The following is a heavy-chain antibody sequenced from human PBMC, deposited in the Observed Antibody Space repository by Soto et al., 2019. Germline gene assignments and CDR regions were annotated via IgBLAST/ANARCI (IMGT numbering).Heavy chain of an antibody. V-gene: IGHV3-74*01. CDR1: GFTFSSYW. CDR2: INSDGSST. CDR3: ARDATYAMDV. J-gene: IGHJ6*02. Sequence: PGGSLRLSCAASGFTFSSYWMHWVRQPPGKGLVWVSRINSDGSSTTYADSVKGRFTISRDVAKNTLYLQMNSLRAEDTAVYYCARDATYAMDVWGHGTTVTVPS.